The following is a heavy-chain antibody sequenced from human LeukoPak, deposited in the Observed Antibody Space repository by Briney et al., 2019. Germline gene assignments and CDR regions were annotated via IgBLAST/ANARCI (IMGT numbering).Heavy chain of an antibody. CDR3: ARVGYYYGSGSYWFDP. CDR1: GGTFSSYA. V-gene: IGHV1-69*05. CDR2: ITPIFGTA. Sequence: SVKVSCKASGGTFSSYAISWVRQAPGQGLEWMGGITPIFGTANYAQKFQGRVTITTDESTSTAYMELSSLRSEDTAVYYCARVGYYYGSGSYWFDPWGQGTLVTVSS. J-gene: IGHJ5*02. D-gene: IGHD3-10*01.